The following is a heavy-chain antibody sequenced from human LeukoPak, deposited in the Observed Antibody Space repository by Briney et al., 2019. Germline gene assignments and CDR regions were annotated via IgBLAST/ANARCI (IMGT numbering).Heavy chain of an antibody. CDR3: ARVLPEGYFDL. CDR2: ISSSSSYI. J-gene: IGHJ2*01. Sequence: PGGSLRLSCAASGFTFSSYSTNWVRQAPGKGLEWVSSISSSSSYIYYADSVKGRFTISRDNAKNSLYLQMNSLRAEDTAVYYCARVLPEGYFDLWGRGTLVTVSS. V-gene: IGHV3-21*01. CDR1: GFTFSSYS.